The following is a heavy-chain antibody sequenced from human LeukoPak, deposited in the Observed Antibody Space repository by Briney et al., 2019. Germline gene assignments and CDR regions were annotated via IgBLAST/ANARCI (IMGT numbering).Heavy chain of an antibody. Sequence: ASVTVSCKASGYTFTSYYMHWVRQGPGQGLEWMGIINPSGGSTSYAQKFQGRVTMTRDTSTNTVYMELSSLRSDDTAVYYCARGQQQPLAMGFDPWGQGTLVTVSS. D-gene: IGHD6-13*01. V-gene: IGHV1-46*01. J-gene: IGHJ5*02. CDR2: INPSGGST. CDR1: GYTFTSYY. CDR3: ARGQQQPLAMGFDP.